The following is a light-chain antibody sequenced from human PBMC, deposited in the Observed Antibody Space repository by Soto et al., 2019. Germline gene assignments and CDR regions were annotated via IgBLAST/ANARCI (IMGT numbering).Light chain of an antibody. Sequence: QSVLTQPPSVSAAPGQKVTISCSGSNSNIGNNYVSWYQQLPGTAPKLLIYDNNKRPSGIPDRFSGSKSGTSATLGITGLQTGDEADYYCGTWDSSLSVVFGGGTQLTVL. J-gene: IGLJ7*01. V-gene: IGLV1-51*01. CDR3: GTWDSSLSVV. CDR1: NSNIGNNY. CDR2: DNN.